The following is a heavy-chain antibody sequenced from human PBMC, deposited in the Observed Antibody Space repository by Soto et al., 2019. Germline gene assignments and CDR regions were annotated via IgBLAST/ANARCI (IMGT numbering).Heavy chain of an antibody. D-gene: IGHD6-6*01. CDR2: TYYRAKWYN. J-gene: IGHJ3*02. CDR1: GDRVSSDSAA. CDR3: ARGTKYSSSSHAFDI. Sequence: SQTLSLTCAISGDRVSSDSAAWNWIRQSPSRGLEWLGRTYYRAKWYNDYAVSVKSRITINPDTSKNQFSLQLNSVTPEDTAVYYCARGTKYSSSSHAFDIWGQGTMVTVSS. V-gene: IGHV6-1*01.